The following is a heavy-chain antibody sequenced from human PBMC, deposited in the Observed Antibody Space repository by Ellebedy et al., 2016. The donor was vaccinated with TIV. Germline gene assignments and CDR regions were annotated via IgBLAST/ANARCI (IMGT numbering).Heavy chain of an antibody. CDR3: RQGHYADY. CDR2: ISAGSDTT. J-gene: IGHJ4*02. Sequence: GGSLRLXXAASGFSFNTFFMSWVRYSPWRGLEWVSTISAGSDTTRFADSVKGRFTISRDNSKNTVYLRMNDLRAEDTAVYYCRQGHYADYWGQGTLVTVSS. V-gene: IGHV3-23*01. CDR1: GFSFNTFF.